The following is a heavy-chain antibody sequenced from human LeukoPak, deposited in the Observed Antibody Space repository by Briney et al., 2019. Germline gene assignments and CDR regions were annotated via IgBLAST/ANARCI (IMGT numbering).Heavy chain of an antibody. J-gene: IGHJ5*02. CDR2: INHSGST. V-gene: IGHV4-34*01. D-gene: IGHD3-22*01. CDR1: GGSFSGYY. CDR3: ARRDSSGYYLGS. Sequence: PSETLSLTCAVYGGSFSGYYWSWIRQPPGKGLEWIGEINHSGSTNYNPSLKSRVTISVDTSKNQFSLKLSSVTAADTAAYYCARRDSSGYYLGSWGQGTLVTVSS.